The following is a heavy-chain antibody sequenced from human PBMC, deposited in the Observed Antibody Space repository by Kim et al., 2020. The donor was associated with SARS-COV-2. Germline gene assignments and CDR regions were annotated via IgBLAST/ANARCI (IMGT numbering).Heavy chain of an antibody. D-gene: IGHD3-3*01. CDR1: GFTFSSYA. V-gene: IGHV3-23*01. CDR3: AKGPNYDFWSGTGYYFDY. CDR2: ISGSGGST. Sequence: GGSLRLSCAASGFTFSSYAMSWVRQAPGKGLEWVSAISGSGGSTYYADSVKGRFTISRDNSKNTLYLQMNSLRAEDTAVYYCAKGPNYDFWSGTGYYFDYWGQGTLVTVSS. J-gene: IGHJ4*02.